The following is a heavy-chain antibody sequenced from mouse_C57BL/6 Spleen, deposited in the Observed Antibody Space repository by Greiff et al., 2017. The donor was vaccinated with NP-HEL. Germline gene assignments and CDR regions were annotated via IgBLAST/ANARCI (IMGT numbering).Heavy chain of an antibody. D-gene: IGHD1-1*01. CDR2: ISDGGCYT. Sequence: EVKLVESGGGLVKPGGSLKLSCAASGFTFSSYAMSWVRQTPEKRLEWVATISDGGCYTYYPDNVKGRFTISRDNAKNNLYLQMSHLKSEDTAMYYCARGGYYYGSDYAMDYWGQGTSVTVSS. CDR3: ARGGYYYGSDYAMDY. CDR1: GFTFSSYA. J-gene: IGHJ4*01. V-gene: IGHV5-4*03.